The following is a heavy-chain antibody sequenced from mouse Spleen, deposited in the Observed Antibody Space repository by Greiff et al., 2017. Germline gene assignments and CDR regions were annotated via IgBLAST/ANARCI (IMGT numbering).Heavy chain of an antibody. D-gene: IGHD1-1*01. J-gene: IGHJ4*01. CDR2: ISSGGGNT. Sequence: EVQLVESGGGLVKLGGSLKLSCAASGFTFSSYAMSWVRQTPEKRLEWVATISSGGGNTYYPDSVKGRFTISRDNAKNTLYLQMSSLKSEDTAMYYCARLTTVVSEGAMDYWGQGTSVTVSS. CDR1: GFTFSSYA. CDR3: ARLTTVVSEGAMDY. V-gene: IGHV5-9-3*01.